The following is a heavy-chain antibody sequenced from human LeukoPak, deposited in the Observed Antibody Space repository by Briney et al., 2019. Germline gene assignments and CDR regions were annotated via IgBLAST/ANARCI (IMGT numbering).Heavy chain of an antibody. J-gene: IGHJ6*02. Sequence: GGSLRLSCAASGFTFSSYGMHWVRQAPGKGLEWVAVIWYDGGNKYYADSVKGRFTISRDNSKNTLYLQMNSLRAEDTAVYYCARDAHSSGWYYYYYGVDVWGQGTTVTVSS. CDR3: ARDAHSSGWYYYYYGVDV. CDR2: IWYDGGNK. V-gene: IGHV3-33*01. D-gene: IGHD6-19*01. CDR1: GFTFSSYG.